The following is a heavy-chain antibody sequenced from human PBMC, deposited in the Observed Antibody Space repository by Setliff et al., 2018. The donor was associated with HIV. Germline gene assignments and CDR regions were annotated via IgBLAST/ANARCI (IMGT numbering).Heavy chain of an antibody. J-gene: IGHJ4*02. CDR1: GFTFKNYA. CDR2: ISGSGGSP. CDR3: AKTQTVITVYGPFDS. V-gene: IGHV3-23*01. D-gene: IGHD4-4*01. Sequence: GGSLRLSCVASGFTFKNYAMNWVRQAPGKGLEWVSSISGSGGSPYYADSVKGRFTISRDNSNNTVYLQMNSLRAEDTAMYYCAKTQTVITVYGPFDSWGQGTPVTVSS.